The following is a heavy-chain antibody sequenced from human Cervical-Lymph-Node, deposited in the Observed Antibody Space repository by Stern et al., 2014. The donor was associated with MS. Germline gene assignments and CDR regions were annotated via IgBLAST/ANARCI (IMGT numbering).Heavy chain of an antibody. CDR2: INTNTGNP. CDR3: VSHKNGPSVYFDY. J-gene: IGHJ4*02. Sequence: QVQLVQSGSELKKPGASVKVSCKGFGYTFTNFGMNWVRQAPGQGLEWMGWINTNTGNPTYSQAFTGRIVFSFDTSVNPAFLEISGLKAADPAVNFCVSHKNGPSVYFDYWAEGSLATV. CDR1: GYTFTNFG. V-gene: IGHV7-4-1*02. D-gene: IGHD2-8*01.